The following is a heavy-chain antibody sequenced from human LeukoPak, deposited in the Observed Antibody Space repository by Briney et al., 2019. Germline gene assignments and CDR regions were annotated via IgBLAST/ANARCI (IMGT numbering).Heavy chain of an antibody. V-gene: IGHV4-4*07. CDR3: AREDPVVPPDV. Sequence: PSETLSLTCTVSGGSISSYYWSWIRQPAGKGREGIGRIYTSGRTNYNPSLKRRVTMSVDTSKNQCSLKLSSVTAADTAVYYCAREDPVVPPDVWGTGTTVTVSS. CDR1: GGSISSYY. CDR2: IYTSGRT. D-gene: IGHD2-2*01. J-gene: IGHJ6*04.